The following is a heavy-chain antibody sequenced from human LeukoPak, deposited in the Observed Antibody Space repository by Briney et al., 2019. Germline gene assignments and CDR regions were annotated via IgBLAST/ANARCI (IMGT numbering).Heavy chain of an antibody. V-gene: IGHV3-33*01. CDR3: ARDHPNYGGNVDY. CDR2: IWYDGSNK. CDR1: GFTFRNYG. D-gene: IGHD4-23*01. J-gene: IGHJ4*02. Sequence: PGMSLRLSCAASGFTFRNYGMHWVRQAPGKGLEWVAIIWYDGSNKYYADSVKGRFTISRDNSKNTLYLQMNSLRAEDTAVYYCARDHPNYGGNVDYWGQGTLVTVSS.